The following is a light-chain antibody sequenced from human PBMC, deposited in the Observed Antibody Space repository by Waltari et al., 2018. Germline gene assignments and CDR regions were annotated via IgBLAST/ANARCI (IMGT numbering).Light chain of an antibody. CDR3: QQYNYFSRT. V-gene: IGKV1-5*03. Sequence: DIQMTQSPSTLSASVGDRVTITCRADQPINPWLAWYQQKPGKAPKLLIYKASTLERGVPSRFSGSGSGTEFTLTISSLQPDDFATYYCQQYNYFSRTFGQGTKVEVK. CDR1: QPINPW. CDR2: KAS. J-gene: IGKJ1*01.